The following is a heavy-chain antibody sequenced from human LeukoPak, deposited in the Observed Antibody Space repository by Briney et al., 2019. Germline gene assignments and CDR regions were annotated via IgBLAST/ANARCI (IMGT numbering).Heavy chain of an antibody. D-gene: IGHD1-26*01. CDR2: ISGSGGSI. V-gene: IGHV3-23*01. CDR1: GFTFSSYV. Sequence: GGSLRLSCAASGFTFSSYVMSWVRQAPGKGLEWVSAISGSGGSIYYADSVKGRFTISRDNSKNTLYLQMNSLRAEDTAVYYCAKDSGSYYYYFDYWGQGTLVTVSS. J-gene: IGHJ4*02. CDR3: AKDSGSYYYYFDY.